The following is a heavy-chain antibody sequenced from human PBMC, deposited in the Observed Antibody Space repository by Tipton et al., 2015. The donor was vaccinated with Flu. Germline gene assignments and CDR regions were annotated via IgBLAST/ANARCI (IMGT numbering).Heavy chain of an antibody. V-gene: IGHV4-39*07. D-gene: IGHD5-18*01. CDR3: ARAGGYGYDY. Sequence: TLSLTCTVSGGSISSSSYYWGWIRQPPGKGLEWIGRIYYSGSTYYNPSLKSRVTISVDTSKNQFSLKLSSVTAADTAVYYCARAGGYGYDYWGQGTLVTVSS. CDR1: GGSISSSSYY. J-gene: IGHJ4*02. CDR2: IYYSGST.